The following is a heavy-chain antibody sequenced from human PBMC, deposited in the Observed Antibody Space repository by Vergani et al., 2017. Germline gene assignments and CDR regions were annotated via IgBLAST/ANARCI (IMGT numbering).Heavy chain of an antibody. CDR1: GGTFSSYT. CDR3: ARDTWNHHGMDV. D-gene: IGHD1-14*01. J-gene: IGHJ6*02. CDR2: IIPILGIA. V-gene: IGHV1-69*08. Sequence: QVQLVQSGAEVKKPGSSVKVSCKASGGTFSSYTISWVRQAPGQGLEWMGRIIPILGIANSAQKFQGRVTITADKSTSTAYMELSSLRSEDTAVYYCARDTWNHHGMDVWGQGTTVTVSS.